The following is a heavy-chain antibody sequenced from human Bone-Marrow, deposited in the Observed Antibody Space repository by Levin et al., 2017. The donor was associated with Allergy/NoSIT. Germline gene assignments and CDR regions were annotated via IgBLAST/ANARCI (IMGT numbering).Heavy chain of an antibody. Sequence: PGGSLRLSCAASGFTVSRNYIIWVRQAPGKGLEWVSVIYSDNSSYYVDSVKGRFTISRDNSKNTLYLQMNSLRAEDTAVYYCARGIVAVSLGAFDLWGQGTMVTVSS. D-gene: IGHD1-26*01. CDR2: IYSDNSS. CDR1: GFTVSRNY. CDR3: ARGIVAVSLGAFDL. J-gene: IGHJ3*01. V-gene: IGHV3-53*01.